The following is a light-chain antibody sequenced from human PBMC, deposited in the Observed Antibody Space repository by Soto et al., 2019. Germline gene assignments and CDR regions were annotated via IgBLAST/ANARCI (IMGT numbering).Light chain of an antibody. Sequence: DIQMTQSPSSLSESVGDRVSIICKASQDIGNYLNWYQQIPGKAPKLLIFDASNLESGVPSRFSGSGSGTDFTFTISSLQPEDIATYYCQQYETLPITFGQGTRLEIK. J-gene: IGKJ5*01. CDR3: QQYETLPIT. CDR1: QDIGNY. CDR2: DAS. V-gene: IGKV1-33*01.